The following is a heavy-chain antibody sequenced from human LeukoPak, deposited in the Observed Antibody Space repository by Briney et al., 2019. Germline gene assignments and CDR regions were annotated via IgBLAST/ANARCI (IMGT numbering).Heavy chain of an antibody. V-gene: IGHV4-34*01. CDR3: ATTRGVITLDGYHYYIDV. D-gene: IGHD3-10*01. CDR2: INHSGNT. Sequence: SETLSLTYAVYGGSFSDFYCTWIRQPPGKGLEWIGEINHSGNTKYNPSLKSRVTILPDTSKNQFSLKVRSVTAADTAVYYCATTRGVITLDGYHYYIDVWGKGTTVTVSS. J-gene: IGHJ6*03. CDR1: GGSFSDFY.